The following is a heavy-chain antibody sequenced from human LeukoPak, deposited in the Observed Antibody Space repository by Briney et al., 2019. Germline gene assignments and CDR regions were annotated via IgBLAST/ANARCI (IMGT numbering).Heavy chain of an antibody. V-gene: IGHV3-23*01. CDR3: AKASWVSNADGVL. Sequence: GGSLRLSCAASGFSSSDYTMNWVRQSPGKGLEWVSGISVSDDSTYYADSVKGRFTISRDKSNNMLYLQMNSLRVEDTAIYYCAKASWVSNADGVLWGQGTVVTVSS. CDR1: GFSSSDYT. D-gene: IGHD3-3*01. CDR2: ISVSDDST. J-gene: IGHJ4*02.